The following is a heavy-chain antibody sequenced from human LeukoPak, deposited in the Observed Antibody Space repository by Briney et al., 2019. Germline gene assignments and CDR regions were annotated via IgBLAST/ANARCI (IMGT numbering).Heavy chain of an antibody. CDR1: GGSFSGYY. CDR2: INHSGST. D-gene: IGHD3-22*01. V-gene: IGHV4-34*01. J-gene: IGHJ4*02. CDR3: AKRFRRYDSSGYYYVGFDY. Sequence: SETLSLTCAVYGGSFSGYYWSWIRQPPGKGLEWIGEINHSGSTNYNPSLKSRVTISVDTSKNQFSLKLSSVTAADTAVYYCAKRFRRYDSSGYYYVGFDYWGQGTLVTVSS.